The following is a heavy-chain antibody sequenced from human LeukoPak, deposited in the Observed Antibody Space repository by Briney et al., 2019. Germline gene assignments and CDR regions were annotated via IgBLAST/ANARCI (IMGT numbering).Heavy chain of an antibody. CDR1: GFTVSSNY. V-gene: IGHV3-53*01. D-gene: IGHD2-2*01. CDR2: IYSGGST. J-gene: IGHJ4*02. Sequence: QTGGSLRLSCAASGFTVSSNYMSWVRQAPGKGLEWVSVIYSGGSTYYADSVKGRFTISRDNSKNTLYLQMNSLRAEDTAVYYCAKALPHCSSTSCYGDYWGQGTLVTVSS. CDR3: AKALPHCSSTSCYGDY.